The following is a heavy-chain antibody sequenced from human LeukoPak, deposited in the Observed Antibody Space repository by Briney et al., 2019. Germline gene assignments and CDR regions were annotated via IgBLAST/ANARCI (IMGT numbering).Heavy chain of an antibody. D-gene: IGHD6-13*01. Sequence: GGSLRLSCAASGFTFSSYAMSWVRQAPGKGLEWVSTISGGGGSTNYADSVKGRFTISRDNSKNTLYLQMNSLRAEDTAIYYCAKSLGSNWYGFDYWGQGTLVTVSS. J-gene: IGHJ4*02. V-gene: IGHV3-23*01. CDR2: ISGGGGST. CDR1: GFTFSSYA. CDR3: AKSLGSNWYGFDY.